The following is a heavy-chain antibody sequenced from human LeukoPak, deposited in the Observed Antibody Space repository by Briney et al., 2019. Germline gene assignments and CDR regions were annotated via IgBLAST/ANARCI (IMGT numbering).Heavy chain of an antibody. CDR3: ARDRIVVVRRGSYAFDI. D-gene: IGHD3-22*01. CDR1: GYTFTSYG. V-gene: IGHV1-18*01. Sequence: ASVKVSCKASGYTFTSYGISWVRQAPGQGPEWMGCISAYNGNTNYAQKLQGRVTMTTDTSTSTAYMELRSLRSDDTAVYYRARDRIVVVRRGSYAFDIWGQGTMVTVSS. CDR2: ISAYNGNT. J-gene: IGHJ3*02.